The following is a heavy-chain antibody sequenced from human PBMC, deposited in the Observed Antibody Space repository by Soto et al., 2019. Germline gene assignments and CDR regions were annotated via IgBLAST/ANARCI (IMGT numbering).Heavy chain of an antibody. CDR2: ISYDGSNK. V-gene: IGHV3-30*18. Sequence: GGSLRLSCAASGFTFSSYGMHWVRQAPGKGLEWVAVISYDGSNKYYADSVKGRFTISRDNSKNTLYLQMNSLRAEDTAVYYCAKVLQQLSIDYWGQGTLVTVSS. D-gene: IGHD6-13*01. J-gene: IGHJ4*02. CDR3: AKVLQQLSIDY. CDR1: GFTFSSYG.